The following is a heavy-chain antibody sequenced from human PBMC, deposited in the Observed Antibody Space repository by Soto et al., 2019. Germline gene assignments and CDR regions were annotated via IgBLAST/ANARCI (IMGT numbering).Heavy chain of an antibody. J-gene: IGHJ3*02. V-gene: IGHV3-23*01. Sequence: PGGSLRLSCAASGFTFSSYAMSWVRQAPGKGLEWVSAISGSGGSTYYADSAKGRFTISRDNSKNTLYLQMNSLRAEDTAVYYCAKVDTMIVVASGAFDIWGQGTMVTVSS. CDR2: ISGSGGST. CDR1: GFTFSSYA. D-gene: IGHD3-22*01. CDR3: AKVDTMIVVASGAFDI.